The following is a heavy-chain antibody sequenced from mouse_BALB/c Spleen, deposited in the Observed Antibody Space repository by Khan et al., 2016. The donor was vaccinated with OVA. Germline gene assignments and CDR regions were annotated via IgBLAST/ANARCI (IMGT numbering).Heavy chain of an antibody. V-gene: IGHV2-9*02. CDR1: GFSLTSHG. CDR2: IWAGGST. J-gene: IGHJ2*01. Sequence: QVRLQQSGPGLGAPSQSLSITCTVSGFSLTSHGVHWVRQPPGKGLEWLGVIWAGGSTNYNSALMSRLSISKDSSKSQVFLKMNSLQTDDTAMYYCARNREPDYFDYGGQGTTLTVSS. CDR3: ARNREPDYFDY.